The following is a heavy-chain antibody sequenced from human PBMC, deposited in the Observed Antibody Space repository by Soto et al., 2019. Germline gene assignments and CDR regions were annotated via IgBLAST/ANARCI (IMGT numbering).Heavy chain of an antibody. CDR1: GGSISSSSYY. J-gene: IGHJ4*02. CDR3: ARHEAPSGWYFDY. Sequence: PSETLSLTCTVSGGSISSSSYYWGWIRQPPGKGLEWIGSIYYSGSTYYNPSLKSRVTISVDTSKNQFSLKLSSVIAADTAVYYCARHEAPSGWYFDYWGQGTLVTVPQ. D-gene: IGHD6-19*01. V-gene: IGHV4-39*01. CDR2: IYYSGST.